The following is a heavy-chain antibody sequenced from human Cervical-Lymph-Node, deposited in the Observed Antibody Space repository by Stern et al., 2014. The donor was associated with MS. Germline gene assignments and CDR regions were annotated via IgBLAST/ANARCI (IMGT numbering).Heavy chain of an antibody. Sequence: VQLMQSGVEVKKPGESLKISCKVSENIFSNFWIGWLRQMPGKGLEYVGIIYPDDSDTKYSPSFEGQVTISADKSINTAYLHWSSLKASDTAIYYCARHYGYYFDFWGQGTLVTVSS. CDR3: ARHYGYYFDF. J-gene: IGHJ4*02. D-gene: IGHD4-17*01. CDR2: IYPDDSDT. CDR1: ENIFSNFW. V-gene: IGHV5-51*01.